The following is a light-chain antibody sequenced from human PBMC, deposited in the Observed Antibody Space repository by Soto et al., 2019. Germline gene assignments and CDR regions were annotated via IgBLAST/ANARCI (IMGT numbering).Light chain of an antibody. CDR1: SSDVGGHHY. CDR3: SSFSSSSTLYV. V-gene: IGLV2-14*01. Sequence: QSVLTQPASVSGSPGQSITIFCTGTSSDVGGHHYVSWYQQHPGKAPKVIIYEVSDRPSGVSHRFSGSKSGNTASLTISGLXAEDEADYYCSSFSSSSTLYVFGTGTKVTVL. CDR2: EVS. J-gene: IGLJ1*01.